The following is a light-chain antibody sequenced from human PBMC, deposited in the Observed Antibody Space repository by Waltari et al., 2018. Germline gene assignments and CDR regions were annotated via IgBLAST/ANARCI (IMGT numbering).Light chain of an antibody. V-gene: IGKV1-8*01. CDR2: AAS. CDR3: QQYYSYQWT. J-gene: IGKJ1*01. CDR1: QGISSY. Sequence: VTIVCRASQGISSYLAWYQQKPGKAPKLLIYAASTLQSGVPSRFSGSGSGTDFTLTISCLQSEDFATYYCQQYYSYQWTFGQGTKVEIK.